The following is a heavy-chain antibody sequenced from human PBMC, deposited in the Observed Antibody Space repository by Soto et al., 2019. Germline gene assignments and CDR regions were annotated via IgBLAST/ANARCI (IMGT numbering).Heavy chain of an antibody. V-gene: IGHV3-30-3*01. CDR3: ARDRSSSGPDY. J-gene: IGHJ4*02. D-gene: IGHD6-6*01. Sequence: GGSLRLSCAASGFTFSSYAMHWVRQAPGKGLEWVAVISYDGSNKYYADSVKGRFTISRDNSKNTLYLQMNSLRAEDTAVYYCARDRSSSGPDYWGQGTLVTVS. CDR2: ISYDGSNK. CDR1: GFTFSSYA.